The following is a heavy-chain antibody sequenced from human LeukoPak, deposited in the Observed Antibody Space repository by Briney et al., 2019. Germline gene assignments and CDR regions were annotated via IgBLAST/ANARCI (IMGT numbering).Heavy chain of an antibody. J-gene: IGHJ4*02. CDR3: ARGADLYPLDY. D-gene: IGHD5/OR15-5a*01. CDR1: GFTLSDNS. Sequence: GGSLRLSCVASGFTLSDNSMTWIRQAPGKGLEWVSYISSSCSVIKYADSVKGRFTISRDNARNTLYLQMNSLRAEDTAVYYCARGADLYPLDYWGQGALVSVSS. CDR2: ISSSCSVI. V-gene: IGHV3-11*06.